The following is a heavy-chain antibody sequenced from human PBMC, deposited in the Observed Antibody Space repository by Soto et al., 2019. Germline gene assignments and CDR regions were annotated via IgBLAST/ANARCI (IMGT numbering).Heavy chain of an antibody. CDR3: ARQGGYCSGGSCYGVEGYYYYGMDV. CDR1: GYSFTSYW. CDR2: IYPGDSDT. V-gene: IGHV5-51*01. Sequence: PGESLKISCKGSGYSFTSYWIGWVRQMPGKGLEWMGIIYPGDSDTRYSPSFQGQVTISADKSISTAYLQWSSLKASDTAMYYCARQGGYCSGGSCYGVEGYYYYGMDVWGQGTTVTVSS. D-gene: IGHD2-15*01. J-gene: IGHJ6*02.